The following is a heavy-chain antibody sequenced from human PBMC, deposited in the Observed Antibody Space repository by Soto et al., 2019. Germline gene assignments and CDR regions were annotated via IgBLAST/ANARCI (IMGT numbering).Heavy chain of an antibody. CDR2: IYYSGST. CDR3: ARLYCSSTSCIPAYYYYGMDV. CDR1: EGYIAGSRDC. D-gene: IGHD2-2*01. J-gene: IGHJ6*02. V-gene: IGHV4-39*01. Sequence: SETRSLRCSVAEGYIAGSRDCRGWIRPPPGKGLEWIGSIYYSGSTYYNPSLKSRVTISVDTSKNQFSLKLSSVTAADTAVYYCARLYCSSTSCIPAYYYYGMDVWGQGTTVTVSS.